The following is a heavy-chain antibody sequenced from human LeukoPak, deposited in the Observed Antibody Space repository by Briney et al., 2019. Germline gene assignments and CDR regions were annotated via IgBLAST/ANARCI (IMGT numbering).Heavy chain of an antibody. CDR2: VYSDDTK. CDR3: ARHFLGELPDMDV. V-gene: IGHV3-53*01. Sequence: GGSLRLSCEASGFTVNSNYMNWVRQAPGKGLEWVSVVYSDDTKYYADSVKGRFTISRDNSKNTLYLQMNNLRAEDTAVYYCARHFLGELPDMDVWGQGTTVTVSS. D-gene: IGHD1-26*01. CDR1: GFTVNSNY. J-gene: IGHJ6*02.